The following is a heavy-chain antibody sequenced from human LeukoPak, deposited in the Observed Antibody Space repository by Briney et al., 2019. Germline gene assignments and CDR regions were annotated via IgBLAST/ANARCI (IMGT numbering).Heavy chain of an antibody. CDR3: ARVSHFSWDIAVAGDYFDY. D-gene: IGHD6-19*01. CDR2: IKQDGSEK. Sequence: GGSLRLSCAASGFTFSSYWMSWVRQAPGKGLEWVANIKQDGSEKYYVDSVKGRFTISRDNAKNSLYLQMNSLRAEDTAVYYCARVSHFSWDIAVAGDYFDYWGQGTLVTVSS. CDR1: GFTFSSYW. V-gene: IGHV3-7*01. J-gene: IGHJ4*02.